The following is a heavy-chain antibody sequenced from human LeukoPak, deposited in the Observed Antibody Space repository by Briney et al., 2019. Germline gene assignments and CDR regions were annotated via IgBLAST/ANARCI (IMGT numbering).Heavy chain of an antibody. J-gene: IGHJ4*02. CDR2: INHSGTK. CDR3: ARSYYYDGFASSLGF. V-gene: IGHV4-34*01. CDR1: GGSFTDYY. Sequence: SETLSLTCVLYGGSFTDYYWSWVRQSPGKGLEWIGEINHSGTKRYNLSLKSRLIMSIDTSNIQSSLRLSSVTASDTATYYCARSYYYDGFASSLGFWGQGTLVTVSS. D-gene: IGHD3-22*01.